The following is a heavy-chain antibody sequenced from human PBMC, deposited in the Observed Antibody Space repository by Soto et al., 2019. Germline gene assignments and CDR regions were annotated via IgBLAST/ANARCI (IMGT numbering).Heavy chain of an antibody. V-gene: IGHV4-30-4*01. CDR2: IYYSGST. J-gene: IGHJ6*02. Sequence: QVQLQESGPGLVKPSQTLSLTCTVSGGSVSSGDYYWSCIRQPPGKGLEWIGYIYYSGSTYYNPSLKSRVTISVDTSKNQFSLKLSSVTAADTAVYYCARVSVLVPAAMGSYYYGMDVWGQGTTVTVSS. CDR3: ARVSVLVPAAMGSYYYGMDV. CDR1: GGSVSSGDYY. D-gene: IGHD2-2*01.